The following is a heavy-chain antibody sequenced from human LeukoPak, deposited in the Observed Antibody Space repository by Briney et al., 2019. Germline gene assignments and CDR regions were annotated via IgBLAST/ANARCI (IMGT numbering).Heavy chain of an antibody. Sequence: SSVKVSCKASGGTFSSYAISWVRQAPGQGLEWMGGIIPIFGTANYAQKFQGRVTITTDESTSTAYMELSSLRSEDTAVYYCARGAGTAMVQYYFDYWGQGTLVTVPS. J-gene: IGHJ4*02. V-gene: IGHV1-69*05. D-gene: IGHD5-18*01. CDR1: GGTFSSYA. CDR2: IIPIFGTA. CDR3: ARGAGTAMVQYYFDY.